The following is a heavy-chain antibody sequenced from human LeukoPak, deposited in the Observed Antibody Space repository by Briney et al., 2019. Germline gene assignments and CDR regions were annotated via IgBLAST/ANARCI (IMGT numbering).Heavy chain of an antibody. Sequence: GASVKVSCKASGYTFTGYYMHWVRQAPGQGLEWMGWINPNSGGTDYAQKFQGRVTMTRDTSISTAYVELSRLRSDDTAVYYCARAPQAYDFWSGYPDYWGQGTLVTVSS. D-gene: IGHD3-3*01. CDR1: GYTFTGYY. J-gene: IGHJ4*02. V-gene: IGHV1-2*02. CDR3: ARAPQAYDFWSGYPDY. CDR2: INPNSGGT.